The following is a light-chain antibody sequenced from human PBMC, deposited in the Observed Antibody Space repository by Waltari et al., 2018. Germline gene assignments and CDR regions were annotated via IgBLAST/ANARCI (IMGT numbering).Light chain of an antibody. CDR2: WAS. CDR3: QQYYTAPYT. J-gene: IGKJ2*01. Sequence: DIVMTQSPDSLAVSLGEKATINCKSNQSLLYNSNNKNYLAWYQQKPGQPLKLFFYWASSRDSGVPDRFSGSGSGTDFTLTIGSLQAEDVAVYYCQQYYTAPYTFGQGTKVEIQ. CDR1: QSLLYNSNNKNY. V-gene: IGKV4-1*01.